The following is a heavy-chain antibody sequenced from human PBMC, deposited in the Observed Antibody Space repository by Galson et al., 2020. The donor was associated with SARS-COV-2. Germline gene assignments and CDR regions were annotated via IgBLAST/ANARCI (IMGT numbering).Heavy chain of an antibody. CDR1: GGSITSSSHY. J-gene: IGHJ5*02. CDR2: IYYSGST. D-gene: IGHD5-12*01. V-gene: IGHV4-39*02. Sequence: SETLSLTCTVSGGSITSSSHYWGWIRQPPGKGLEWIGRIYYSGSTYYNPSLKSRVTISVDTSKNHFSLKLSSVTAADTAVYYCARRGGSGYGSDWFDPWGQGTLVTVSS. CDR3: ARRGGSGYGSDWFDP.